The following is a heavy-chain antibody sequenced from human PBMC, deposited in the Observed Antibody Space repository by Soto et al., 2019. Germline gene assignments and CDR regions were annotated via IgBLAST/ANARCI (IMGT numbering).Heavy chain of an antibody. J-gene: IGHJ4*02. CDR2: ISSSSSYI. V-gene: IGHV3-21*01. Sequence: EVQLVESGGGLVKPGGSLRLSCAASGFTFSSYSMNWVRQAPGKGLEWVSSISSSSSYISYADSVKGRFTISRDNAKNSLYLQMNSLRAEDTAVYYCARDHSAYYDFWSGHHFDYWGQGTLVTVSS. CDR3: ARDHSAYYDFWSGHHFDY. D-gene: IGHD3-3*01. CDR1: GFTFSSYS.